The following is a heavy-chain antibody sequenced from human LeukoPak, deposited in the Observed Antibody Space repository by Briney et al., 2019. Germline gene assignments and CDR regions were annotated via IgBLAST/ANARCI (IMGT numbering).Heavy chain of an antibody. D-gene: IGHD7-27*01. Sequence: ASVKVSCKASGYTFTGYYMHWVRQAPGQGFEWMGWINPNSGGTNYAQKFQGRVTMTRDTSISTAYMELSRLRSDDTAVYYCARDALRNRHWGAWFDPWGQGTLVTVSS. CDR1: GYTFTGYY. CDR2: INPNSGGT. J-gene: IGHJ5*02. CDR3: ARDALRNRHWGAWFDP. V-gene: IGHV1-2*02.